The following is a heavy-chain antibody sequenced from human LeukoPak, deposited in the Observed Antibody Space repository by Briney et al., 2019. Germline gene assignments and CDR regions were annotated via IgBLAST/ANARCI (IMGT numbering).Heavy chain of an antibody. Sequence: PGGSLRLSCAASGFTFSSYAMSWVRQAPGKGLEWVSAISGSGGSTYYADSVKGRFTISRDNSKNTLYLQMNSLRAEDTAVYYCAKGGGYFDWLSPPMLYYFDYWGQGTLVTVSS. J-gene: IGHJ4*02. V-gene: IGHV3-23*01. CDR2: ISGSGGST. CDR3: AKGGGYFDWLSPPMLYYFDY. CDR1: GFTFSSYA. D-gene: IGHD3-9*01.